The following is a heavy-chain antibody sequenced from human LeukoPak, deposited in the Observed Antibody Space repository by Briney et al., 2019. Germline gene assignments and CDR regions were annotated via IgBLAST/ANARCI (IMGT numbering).Heavy chain of an antibody. Sequence: GGSLRLSCIASGFTFGDYAMNWVRQAPGRGLEWVGFISKKAYGGTTEYAASVKGRFTISRDDSKSIAYLQMNSLRAEDTAVYYCATTPGAYYYYHMDVWGQGTTVTVSS. D-gene: IGHD1-1*01. CDR1: GFTFGDYA. J-gene: IGHJ6*02. V-gene: IGHV3-49*04. CDR3: ATTPGAYYYYHMDV. CDR2: ISKKAYGGTT.